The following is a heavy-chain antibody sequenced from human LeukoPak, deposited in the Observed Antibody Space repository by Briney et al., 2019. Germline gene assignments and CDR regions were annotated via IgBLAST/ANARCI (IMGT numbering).Heavy chain of an antibody. Sequence: SETLSLTCAVYGGSFSGYYWTWIRQPPGKGLEWIGEINHSGSTNYNPSLKSRVTMSVDKSKNQLSLRLSSVTAADTAVYYCARRWELLSPFDYWGQGTLVTVSS. CDR1: GGSFSGYY. V-gene: IGHV4-34*01. CDR3: ARRWELLSPFDY. J-gene: IGHJ4*02. D-gene: IGHD1-26*01. CDR2: INHSGST.